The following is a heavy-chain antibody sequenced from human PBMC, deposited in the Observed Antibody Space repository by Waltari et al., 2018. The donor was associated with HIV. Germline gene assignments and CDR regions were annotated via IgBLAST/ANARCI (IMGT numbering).Heavy chain of an antibody. CDR1: GGSFSGYY. J-gene: IGHJ4*01. V-gene: IGHV4-34*01. Sequence: QEQLQQWGAGLLKPSETLSLTCAVYGGSFSGYYLNWVRQPPGKGLEWIGEINHSGTTNYNPSLKSRVTMSVDTSKRQFSLKLNSVTAADTAVYFCAYSYGTGSILHPFWGQGTLVTVSS. D-gene: IGHD3-9*01. CDR3: AYSYGTGSILHPF. CDR2: INHSGTT.